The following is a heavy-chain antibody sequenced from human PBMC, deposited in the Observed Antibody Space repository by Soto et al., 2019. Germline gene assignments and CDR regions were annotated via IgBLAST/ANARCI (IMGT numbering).Heavy chain of an antibody. V-gene: IGHV4-34*01. Sequence: QVQLQQWGAGLLKPSETLSLTCAVYGGSFSGYYWSWIRQPPGKGLEWIGEINHSRSTNYNPSLKSRVTISVDTSKNQFSLKLSSVTAADTAVYYCARGPPPPGRITMVRGVNWFDPWGQGTLVTVSS. J-gene: IGHJ5*02. CDR3: ARGPPPPGRITMVRGVNWFDP. D-gene: IGHD3-10*01. CDR2: INHSRST. CDR1: GGSFSGYY.